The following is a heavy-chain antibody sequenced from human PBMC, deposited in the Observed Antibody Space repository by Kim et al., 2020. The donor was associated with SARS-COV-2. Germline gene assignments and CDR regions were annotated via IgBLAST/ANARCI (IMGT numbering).Heavy chain of an antibody. J-gene: IGHJ4*02. CDR2: IGDTGSYT. CDR3: AKGYGDNRYFDY. Sequence: GGSLRLSCEASGFIFSHYAMSWVRQAPGKGLEWVSIIGDTGSYTNYADSVKGRFAISRDNSKNTVDLQMNSLRAEDTAVYYCAKGYGDNRYFDYWGQGTLVTVSA. D-gene: IGHD5-18*01. CDR1: GFIFSHYA. V-gene: IGHV3-23*01.